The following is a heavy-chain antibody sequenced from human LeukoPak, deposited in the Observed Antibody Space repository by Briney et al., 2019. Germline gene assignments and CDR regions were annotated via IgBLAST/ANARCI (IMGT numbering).Heavy chain of an antibody. Sequence: PGGSLRLSCAASGSTFSSYGMHWVRQAPGKGLEWVAVISYDGSNKYYADSVKGRFTISRDNSKNTLYLQMNSLRTEDTAVYYCAKDRGRYCSGGSCYSNPFDYWGQGTLVTVSS. CDR3: AKDRGRYCSGGSCYSNPFDY. CDR2: ISYDGSNK. D-gene: IGHD2-15*01. CDR1: GSTFSSYG. J-gene: IGHJ4*02. V-gene: IGHV3-30*18.